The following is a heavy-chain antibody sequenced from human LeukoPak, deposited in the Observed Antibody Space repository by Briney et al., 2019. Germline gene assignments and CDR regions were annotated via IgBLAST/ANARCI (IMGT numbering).Heavy chain of an antibody. CDR1: GFTFSSYG. V-gene: IGHV3-30*18. CDR3: AKWNSGYDTRYAQDAFDI. J-gene: IGHJ3*02. CDR2: ISYDGSNK. Sequence: GRSLRLSCAASGFTFSSYGMHWVRQAPGKGLEWVAVISYDGSNKYYADSVKGRFTISRDNSKNTLYLQMNSLRAEDTAVYYFAKWNSGYDTRYAQDAFDIGGKGKMVTV. D-gene: IGHD5-12*01.